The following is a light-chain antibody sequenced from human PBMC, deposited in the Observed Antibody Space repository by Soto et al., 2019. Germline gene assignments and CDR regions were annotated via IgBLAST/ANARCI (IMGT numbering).Light chain of an antibody. CDR1: KNDIGVYDF. CDR2: EVA. CDR3: KSYAGSNTYV. Sequence: LTQPPSASGSPGQSVTISCTGTKNDIGVYDFVSWYQHHPGKAPRLIIYEVAQRPSGVPDRFSGSKSGNTASLTVSGLQAADEADYFCKSYAGSNTYVFGSGTKVTVL. V-gene: IGLV2-8*01. J-gene: IGLJ1*01.